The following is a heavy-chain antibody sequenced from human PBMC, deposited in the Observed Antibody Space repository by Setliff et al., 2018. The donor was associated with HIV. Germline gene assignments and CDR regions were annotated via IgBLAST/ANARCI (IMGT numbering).Heavy chain of an antibody. Sequence: ASVKVSCKLSGYTFTKLSINWVRQAPGRGLEWLGGFDSDEGEALYAKKFQGRVTMTEDTSSDTAFMELSGLRSEDTAVYYCATSDRVSLPSQDAFDVWGLGTLVTVSS. CDR3: ATSDRVSLPSQDAFDV. CDR1: GYTFTKLS. CDR2: FDSDEGEA. J-gene: IGHJ3*01. V-gene: IGHV1-24*01.